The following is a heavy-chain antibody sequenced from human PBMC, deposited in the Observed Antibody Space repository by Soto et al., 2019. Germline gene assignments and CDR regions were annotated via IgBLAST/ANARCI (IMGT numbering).Heavy chain of an antibody. CDR1: GYYISSGYY. CDR2: IYHSGST. V-gene: IGHV4-38-2*02. J-gene: IGHJ6*02. Sequence: SETLSLTCAVSGYYISSGYYWGWIRQPPGTGLEWIGSIYHSGSTYYNPSLKSRVTISVDTSKNQFSLKMSSVTAADTAVDFCAREWCTMGGGVRVSKGMDVWSQGTTVTFSS. D-gene: IGHD3-10*01. CDR3: AREWCTMGGGVRVSKGMDV.